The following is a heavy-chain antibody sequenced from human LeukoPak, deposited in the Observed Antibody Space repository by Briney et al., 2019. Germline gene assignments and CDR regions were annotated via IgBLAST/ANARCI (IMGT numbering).Heavy chain of an antibody. Sequence: SQTLSLTCAISGDSVSSNSAAWNWIRQSPSRGLEWLGRTYYRSKWYNDYAVSVKSRITVNPDTSKNQFSLQLNSVTPEDTAVYYCARWDIVATSRSFDFWGQGTLVTVSS. J-gene: IGHJ4*02. D-gene: IGHD3-22*01. V-gene: IGHV6-1*01. CDR1: GDSVSSNSAA. CDR2: TYYRSKWYN. CDR3: ARWDIVATSRSFDF.